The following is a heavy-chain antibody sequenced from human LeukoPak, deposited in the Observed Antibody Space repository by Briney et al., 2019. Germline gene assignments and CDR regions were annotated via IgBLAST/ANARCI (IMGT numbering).Heavy chain of an antibody. CDR1: GFTFSGYG. CDR3: ARDVSPYYGASGSPVDY. D-gene: IGHD3-10*01. J-gene: IGHJ4*02. CDR2: IWYDGSNK. V-gene: IGHV3-33*01. Sequence: GRSLRLSCAASGFTFSGYGMHWVRQAPGKGLEWVAVIWYDGSNKYYADSVKGRFTNSRDNSKNTLYLQMNSLTAEDTAVYYCARDVSPYYGASGSPVDYWGQGTLVTVSS.